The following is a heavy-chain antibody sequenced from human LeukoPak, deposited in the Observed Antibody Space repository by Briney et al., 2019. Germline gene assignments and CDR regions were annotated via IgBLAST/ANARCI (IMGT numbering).Heavy chain of an antibody. Sequence: PSETLSLTCTVSGGSISSYYWSWIRQPPGKGLEWIGYIYYSGSTNYNPSLKSRVTISVDTSKNQFSLKLSSVTAADTAVYYCARLIRGDPPIYNWFDPWGQGTLVTVSS. D-gene: IGHD2-21*02. J-gene: IGHJ5*02. CDR2: IYYSGST. V-gene: IGHV4-59*08. CDR1: GGSISSYY. CDR3: ARLIRGDPPIYNWFDP.